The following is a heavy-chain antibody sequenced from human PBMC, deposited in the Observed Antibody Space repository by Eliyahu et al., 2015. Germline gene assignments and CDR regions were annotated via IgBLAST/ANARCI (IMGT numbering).Heavy chain of an antibody. CDR1: GFTFXXCG. CDR2: IRYDGSNK. V-gene: IGHV3-30*02. J-gene: IGHJ4*02. Sequence: QVQLVESGGGVVQPGGSLRLSCAASGFTFXXCGMHWVRQAPGKGVGWVAFIRYDGSNKYYADSVKGRFTISRDNSKNTLYLQMNSLRAEDTAVYYCAKDATYYYDSSGYYDYWGQGTLVTVSS. D-gene: IGHD3-22*01. CDR3: AKDATYYYDSSGYYDY.